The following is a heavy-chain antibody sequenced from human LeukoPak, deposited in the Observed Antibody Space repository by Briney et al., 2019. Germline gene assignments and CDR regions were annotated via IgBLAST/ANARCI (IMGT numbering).Heavy chain of an antibody. J-gene: IGHJ6*03. V-gene: IGHV1-18*01. Sequence: ASVKVSCKASGYTFTSYGISWVRQAPGQGLEWMGWISAYNGNTNYAQKLQGRVTMTTDTSTSTAYMELRSLRSDDTAVYYCASARAGYDILTGADSYYMDVWGKGTTVTISS. D-gene: IGHD3-9*01. CDR1: GYTFTSYG. CDR3: ASARAGYDILTGADSYYMDV. CDR2: ISAYNGNT.